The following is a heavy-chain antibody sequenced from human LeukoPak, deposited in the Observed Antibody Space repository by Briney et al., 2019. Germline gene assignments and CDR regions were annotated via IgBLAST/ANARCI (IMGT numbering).Heavy chain of an antibody. V-gene: IGHV3-23*01. CDR3: AKDTAMVDG. CDR1: GFTVTNEC. CDR2: ISGSGGST. D-gene: IGHD5-18*01. Sequence: GGSLRLSCSASGFTVTNECMSWLRQAPGKGLEWVSAISGSGGSTYYADSVKGRFTISRDNSKNTLYLQMNSLRAEDTAVYYCAKDTAMVDGWGQGTLVTVSS. J-gene: IGHJ4*02.